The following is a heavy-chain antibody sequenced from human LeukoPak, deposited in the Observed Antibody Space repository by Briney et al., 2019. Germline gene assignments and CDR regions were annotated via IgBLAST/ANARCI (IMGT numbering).Heavy chain of an antibody. D-gene: IGHD1-26*01. Sequence: PGGSLRLSCAASGFSLTHDAIHWVRQAPGKGLEWVAVVSKDTVTKFYRDSVNGRFTVSTDSSKNTVYLQMTGLRSEDTAVYYCAGDRWRGAPDYFDCWGQGTLVTVSS. CDR1: GFSLTHDA. J-gene: IGHJ4*02. V-gene: IGHV3-30*03. CDR2: VSKDTVTK. CDR3: AGDRWRGAPDYFDC.